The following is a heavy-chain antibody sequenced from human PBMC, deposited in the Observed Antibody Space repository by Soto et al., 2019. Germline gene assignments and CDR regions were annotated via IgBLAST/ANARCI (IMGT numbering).Heavy chain of an antibody. CDR3: AREGRRSIAAHGWFDP. CDR2: IIPIFGTA. J-gene: IGHJ5*02. Sequence: QVQLVQSGAEVKKRGSSVKVSCKASGGTFSSYAISWVRQAPGQGLEWMGGIIPIFGTANYTQKFQGRVTITADESTSTAYMELSSLRSEDTAVYYCAREGRRSIAAHGWFDPWGQGTLVTISS. V-gene: IGHV1-69*01. D-gene: IGHD6-6*01. CDR1: GGTFSSYA.